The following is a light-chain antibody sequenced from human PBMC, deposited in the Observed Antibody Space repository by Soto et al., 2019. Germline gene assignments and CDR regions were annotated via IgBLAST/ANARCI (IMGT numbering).Light chain of an antibody. Sequence: IVLTQCPVTLSLSPGERAVLSCRASQSVSTSLAWYQHKPAQAPRLFIYNASKRAPGIAARFSGSGSGTDFTLTISSLEPEDFAVYYCQVRDVWPSFGQGTKVEI. CDR2: NAS. CDR3: QVRDVWPS. CDR1: QSVSTS. J-gene: IGKJ1*01. V-gene: IGKV3-11*01.